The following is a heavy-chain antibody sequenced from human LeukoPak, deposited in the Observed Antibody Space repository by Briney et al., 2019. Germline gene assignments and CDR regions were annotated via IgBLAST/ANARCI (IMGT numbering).Heavy chain of an antibody. J-gene: IGHJ4*02. CDR1: GGSISSYY. V-gene: IGHV4-34*01. CDR2: INHSGST. Sequence: SETLSLTCTVSGGSISSYYWSWIRQPPGKGLEWIGEINHSGSTNYNPSLKSRVTISVDTSKNQFSLKLSSVTAADTAVYYCARGPGAHCSGGSCGDYWGQGTLVTVSS. D-gene: IGHD2-15*01. CDR3: ARGPGAHCSGGSCGDY.